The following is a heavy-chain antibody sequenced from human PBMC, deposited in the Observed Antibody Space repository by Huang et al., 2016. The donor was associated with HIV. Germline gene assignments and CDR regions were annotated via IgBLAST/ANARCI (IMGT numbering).Heavy chain of an antibody. CDR3: ARGAAPSTVYYYYYGLDV. CDR2: IGTVGDT. CDR1: GFTFSSYD. Sequence: EVQLVESGGALVQPGGSLRLSCAASGFTFSSYDMHWVRQGTGKGLEWGSRIGTVGDTDYPGSVKDRFTISREDAKNSLYLQMNSLRAGDTAVYYCARGAAPSTVYYYYYGLDVWGHGTSVTVSS. J-gene: IGHJ6*02. V-gene: IGHV3-13*01. D-gene: IGHD2-15*01.